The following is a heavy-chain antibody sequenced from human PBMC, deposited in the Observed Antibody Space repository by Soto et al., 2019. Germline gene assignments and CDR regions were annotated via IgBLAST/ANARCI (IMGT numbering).Heavy chain of an antibody. V-gene: IGHV4-59*01. Sequence: QVQLQESRPGLVKPSETLSLTCTVSGGSISSYYWSWIRQPPGKGLEWIGYIYYSGSTNYNPSLKSRVTISVDTSKNQFSLKLSSVTAADTAVYYCARDRWGEDGSGSYSLDYWGQGTLVTVSS. J-gene: IGHJ4*02. CDR3: ARDRWGEDGSGSYSLDY. CDR1: GGSISSYY. CDR2: IYYSGST. D-gene: IGHD3-10*01.